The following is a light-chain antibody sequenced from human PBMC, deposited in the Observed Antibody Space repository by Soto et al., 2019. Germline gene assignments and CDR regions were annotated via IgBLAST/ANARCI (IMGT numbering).Light chain of an antibody. Sequence: EIVLTQSPGTLSLSPGERATLSCRASQSVSNNYLAWYQQKPGQAPRLLIYAASTRATGIPDRFSGSGSATDFTLTISRLEPEDSAVYYCQHYDSSPPYTFGQGTKVDI. J-gene: IGKJ2*01. V-gene: IGKV3-20*01. CDR2: AAS. CDR1: QSVSNNY. CDR3: QHYDSSPPYT.